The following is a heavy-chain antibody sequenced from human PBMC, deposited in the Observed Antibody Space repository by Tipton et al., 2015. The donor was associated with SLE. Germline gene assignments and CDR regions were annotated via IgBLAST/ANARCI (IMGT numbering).Heavy chain of an antibody. CDR2: ISGSGNHI. J-gene: IGHJ4*02. Sequence: GSLRLSCAGSGFIFNKYSMNWVRQAPGKGLEWVSCISGSGNHIYYADAVKGRFTISRDNAKNSMYLQMNRLRGEDTAVYYCARVDWCKIDFLGQGTLVIVSS. CDR3: ARVDWCKIDF. V-gene: IGHV3-21*01. CDR1: GFIFNKYS. D-gene: IGHD3-9*01.